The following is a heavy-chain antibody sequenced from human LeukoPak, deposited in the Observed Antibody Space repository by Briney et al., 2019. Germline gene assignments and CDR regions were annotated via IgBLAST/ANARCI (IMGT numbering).Heavy chain of an antibody. J-gene: IGHJ4*02. CDR1: GYTFTGYY. CDR3: ATLGYYYDSSGPN. Sequence: EASVKVSCKASGYTFTGYYMHWVRQAPGQGLEWMGWINPNSGGTNYAQKFQGRVTMTRDTSISTAYMELSRLRSDDTAVYYCATLGYYYDSSGPNWGQGTLVTVSS. D-gene: IGHD3-22*01. V-gene: IGHV1-2*02. CDR2: INPNSGGT.